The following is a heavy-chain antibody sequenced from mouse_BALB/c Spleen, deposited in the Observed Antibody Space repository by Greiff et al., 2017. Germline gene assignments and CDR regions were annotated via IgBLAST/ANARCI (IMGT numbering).Heavy chain of an antibody. D-gene: IGHD2-14*01. V-gene: IGHV1-87*01. CDR1: GYTFTSYW. CDR3: ARGVPSYYAMDY. Sequence: VQLQQSGAELARPGASVKLSCKASGYTFTSYWMQWVKQRPGQGLEWIGAIYPGDGDTRYTQKFKGKATLTADKSSSTAYMQLSSLASEDSAVYYCARGVPSYYAMDYWGQGTSVTVSS. J-gene: IGHJ4*01. CDR2: IYPGDGDT.